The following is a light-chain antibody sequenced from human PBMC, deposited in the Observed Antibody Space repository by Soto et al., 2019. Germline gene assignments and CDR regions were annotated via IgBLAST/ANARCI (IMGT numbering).Light chain of an antibody. V-gene: IGKV1-12*01. Sequence: DIQMTQSPSSVSASVGDRVTITCRASQGIGRWLAWYQQQPGKAPNLLIYAASSLQSGVPSRFSGSGSGTHFPLTSSILQHEDFATYYCQQANTFPRTFGQGTKVEI. CDR1: QGIGRW. CDR3: QQANTFPRT. CDR2: AAS. J-gene: IGKJ1*01.